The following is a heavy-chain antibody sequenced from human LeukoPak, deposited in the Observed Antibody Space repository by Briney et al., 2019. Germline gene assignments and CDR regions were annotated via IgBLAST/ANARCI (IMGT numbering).Heavy chain of an antibody. CDR2: MNPNSGNT. V-gene: IGHV1-8*02. CDR1: GYNFGIFG. CDR3: ASYGGNTFDY. J-gene: IGHJ4*02. D-gene: IGHD4-23*01. Sequence: ASVKVSCKASGYNFGIFGMSWVRQATGQGLEWMGWMNPNSGNTGYAQKSQGRVTMTRNTSISTAYMELSSLRSEDTAVYYCASYGGNTFDYWGQGTLVTVSS.